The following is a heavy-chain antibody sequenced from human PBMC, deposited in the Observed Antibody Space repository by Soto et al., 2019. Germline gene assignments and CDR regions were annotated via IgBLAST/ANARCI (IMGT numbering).Heavy chain of an antibody. Sequence: HPGGSLRLSCAASGFTFSSYGMHWVRQAPGKGLEWVAVIWYDGSSKYYADSVKGRFTISRDNSKNTLYLQMNSLRAEDTAVYYCARAHPGIAAAEDYYFDYWGQGTLVTVSS. CDR2: IWYDGSSK. CDR1: GFTFSSYG. D-gene: IGHD6-13*01. CDR3: ARAHPGIAAAEDYYFDY. J-gene: IGHJ4*02. V-gene: IGHV3-33*01.